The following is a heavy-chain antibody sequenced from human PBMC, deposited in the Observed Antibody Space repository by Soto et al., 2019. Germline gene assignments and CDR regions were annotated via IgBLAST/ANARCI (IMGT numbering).Heavy chain of an antibody. CDR2: IVVGSGNT. CDR1: GFTFTSSA. D-gene: IGHD3-3*01. J-gene: IGHJ6*02. V-gene: IGHV1-58*01. CDR3: AAGTGGTYYDFWSGQPDYYYGMDV. Sequence: GPPVKVSCKASGFTFTSSAVQWVRQARGQRLEWIGWIVVGSGNTNYAQKFQERVTITRDMSTSTAYMELSSLRSEDTAVYYCAAGTGGTYYDFWSGQPDYYYGMDVWGQGTTVTVSS.